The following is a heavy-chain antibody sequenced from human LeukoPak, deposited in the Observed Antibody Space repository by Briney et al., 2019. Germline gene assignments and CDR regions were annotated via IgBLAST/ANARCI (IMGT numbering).Heavy chain of an antibody. V-gene: IGHV3-23*01. Sequence: GGSLGLSCAASGFTFSSYAMSWVRQAPGKGLEWVSAISGSGGSTYYADSVKGRFTISRDNSKNTLYLQMNSLRAEDTAVYHCAKVGPSLYYDILTGYSHEYYFDYWGQGTLVTVSS. J-gene: IGHJ4*02. CDR1: GFTFSSYA. CDR2: ISGSGGST. D-gene: IGHD3-9*01. CDR3: AKVGPSLYYDILTGYSHEYYFDY.